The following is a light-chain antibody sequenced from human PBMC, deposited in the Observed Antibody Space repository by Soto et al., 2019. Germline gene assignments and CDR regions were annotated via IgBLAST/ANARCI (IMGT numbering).Light chain of an antibody. CDR3: SSNAGPNIVL. Sequence: QYALTQPPSASGSPGQSVTISCTGTSSDVGGYNFVSWYQQHAGKAPKLLIHEVSKRPSGVPDRFSASKSGNTASLTVSGIQAEDEADYYCSSNAGPNIVLFGGETQLTVL. J-gene: IGLJ3*02. V-gene: IGLV2-8*01. CDR2: EVS. CDR1: SSDVGGYNF.